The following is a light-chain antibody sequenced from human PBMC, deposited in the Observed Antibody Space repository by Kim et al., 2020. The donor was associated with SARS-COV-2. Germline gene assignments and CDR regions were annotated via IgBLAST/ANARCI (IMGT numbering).Light chain of an antibody. CDR3: QQYDDWPLT. J-gene: IGKJ4*01. V-gene: IGKV3-15*01. Sequence: VSPGEGDALSCRARQSVSRNLAWYQKKTGQAPRLLFYGTSTRATGIPARFSGSGSETEFTLTISSLQSEDLAVYYCQQYDDWPLTFGGGTKVDIK. CDR2: GTS. CDR1: QSVSRN.